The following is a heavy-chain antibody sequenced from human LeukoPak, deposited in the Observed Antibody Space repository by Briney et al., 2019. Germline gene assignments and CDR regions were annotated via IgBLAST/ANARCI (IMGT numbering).Heavy chain of an antibody. CDR3: ARSVYNYDGLDY. CDR2: ITTGRGET. D-gene: IGHD3-3*01. V-gene: IGHV1-3*03. Sequence: ASVKVSCKASGYTFTDYALHWVRQAPGQSLEWMGWITTGRGETRYSQEFQRRITFTRDTSASTVYMDLSDLRSEDTAVYYCARSVYNYDGLDYWGQGTLVTVSS. J-gene: IGHJ4*02. CDR1: GYTFTDYA.